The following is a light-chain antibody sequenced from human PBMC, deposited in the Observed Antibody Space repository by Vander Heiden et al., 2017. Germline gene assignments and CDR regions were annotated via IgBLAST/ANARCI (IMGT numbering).Light chain of an antibody. CDR3: QKYDYYPLT. J-gene: IGKJ4*01. V-gene: IGKV1-5*03. CDR2: KAS. Sequence: DIQMTQSPSTLSASVGDRVTISCRASQSFDNFLAWYQYQPGKAPKLLIYKASSLEGGVPSRFSGSGSGTEFTLTISSLQPDDFATYYCQKYDYYPLTFGGGTKVEIK. CDR1: QSFDNF.